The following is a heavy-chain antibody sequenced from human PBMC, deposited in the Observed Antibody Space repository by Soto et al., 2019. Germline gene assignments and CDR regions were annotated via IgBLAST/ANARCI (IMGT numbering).Heavy chain of an antibody. CDR1: GGSFSGYY. CDR2: INHSGST. CDR3: ARKVIQGGWFAP. Sequence: QVQLQQWGAGLLKPSETLSLTCAVYGGSFSGYYWSWIRQPPGKGLEWIGEINHSGSTNYNPSLKSRVTISVDTSKNQFSLKLSSVTAADTAVYYCARKVIQGGWFAPWGQGTLVTVSS. V-gene: IGHV4-34*01. D-gene: IGHD3-16*02. J-gene: IGHJ5*02.